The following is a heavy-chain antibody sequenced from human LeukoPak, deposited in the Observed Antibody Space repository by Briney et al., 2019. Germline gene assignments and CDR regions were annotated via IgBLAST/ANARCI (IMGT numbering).Heavy chain of an antibody. CDR1: GGSISSGGYY. CDR3: ARDDDYYDSSGFDP. CDR2: IYYSGST. J-gene: IGHJ5*02. D-gene: IGHD3-22*01. V-gene: IGHV4-31*03. Sequence: SETLSLTCTVSGGSISSGGYYWSWIRQHPGKGLEWIGYIYYSGSTYYNPSLKSRVTISVDTSKNQFSLQLSSVTAADTAVYYCARDDDYYDSSGFDPWGQGTLVTVSS.